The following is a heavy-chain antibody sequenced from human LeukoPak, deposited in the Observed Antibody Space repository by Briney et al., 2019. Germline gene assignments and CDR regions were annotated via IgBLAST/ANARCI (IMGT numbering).Heavy chain of an antibody. CDR3: ARVSSLELRRSFDY. V-gene: IGHV1-18*04. J-gene: IGHJ4*02. D-gene: IGHD1-7*01. Sequence: ASVKVSCKASGYTFTGYYMHWVRQAPGQGLEWMGWISAYNGNTNYAQKLQGRVTMTTDTSTSTAYMELRSLRSDDTAVYYCARVSSLELRRSFDYWGQGTLVTVSS. CDR1: GYTFTGYY. CDR2: ISAYNGNT.